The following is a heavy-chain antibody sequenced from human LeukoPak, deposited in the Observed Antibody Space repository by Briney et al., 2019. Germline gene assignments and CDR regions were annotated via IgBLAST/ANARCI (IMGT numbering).Heavy chain of an antibody. CDR2: INHSGST. J-gene: IGHJ4*02. Sequence: SETLSLTCAVYGGSFSGYYWSWIRRPPGKGLEWIGEINHSGSTNYNPSLKSRVTISVDTSKNQFSLKLSSVTAADTAVYYCAAPDSSGYYYLYWGQGTLVTVSS. V-gene: IGHV4-34*01. CDR1: GGSFSGYY. CDR3: AAPDSSGYYYLY. D-gene: IGHD3-22*01.